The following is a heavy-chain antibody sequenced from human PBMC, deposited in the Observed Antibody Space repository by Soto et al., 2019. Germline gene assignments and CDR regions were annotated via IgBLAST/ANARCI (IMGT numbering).Heavy chain of an antibody. V-gene: IGHV4-31*03. CDR2: IYYSGST. J-gene: IGHJ6*02. CDR1: GGSISSGGYY. CDR3: ASWYYYYGMDV. Sequence: SETLSLTCTVSGGSISSGGYYWSWIRQHPGKGLEWIGYIYYSGSTYYNPSLKSRVTISVDTSKNQFSLKLSSVRAEDTAVYYCASWYYYYGMDVWGQGTTVTVSS.